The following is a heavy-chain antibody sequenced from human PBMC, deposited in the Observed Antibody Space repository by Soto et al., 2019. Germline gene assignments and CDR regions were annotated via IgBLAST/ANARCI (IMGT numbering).Heavy chain of an antibody. V-gene: IGHV3-11*05. J-gene: IGHJ4*02. CDR3: ARRRPTGYYNY. Sequence: QVQLVESGGDLVKPGWSLRLSCAASGFPFSDYYMSWIRQAPGKGLEWVSSISSSSSDTNYAQSVKGRFTISRDNAKNSLHLQMNSLRAEDTAVYYCARRRPTGYYNYWGQGTLVTVSA. CDR1: GFPFSDYY. CDR2: ISSSSSDT. D-gene: IGHD3-9*01.